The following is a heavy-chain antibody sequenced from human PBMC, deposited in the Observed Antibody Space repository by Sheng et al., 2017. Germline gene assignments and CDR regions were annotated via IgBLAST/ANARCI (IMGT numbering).Heavy chain of an antibody. J-gene: IGHJ4*02. CDR3: ARSGAYCGGDCYSPWDY. CDR2: ISYDGSNK. Sequence: ESGGGVVQPGRSLRLSCAASGFTFSSYAMHWVRQAPGKGLEWVAVISYDGSNKYYADSVKGRFTISRDNSKNTLYLQMNSLRAEDTAVYYCARSGAYCGGDCYSPWDYWGQGTLVTVSS. CDR1: GFTFSSYA. D-gene: IGHD2-21*01. V-gene: IGHV3-30*01.